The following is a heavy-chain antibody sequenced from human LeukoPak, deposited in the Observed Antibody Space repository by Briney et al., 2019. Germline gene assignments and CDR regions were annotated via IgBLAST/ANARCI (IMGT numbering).Heavy chain of an antibody. CDR3: AREGGQYYYDSSGYDY. D-gene: IGHD3-22*01. Sequence: GGPLRLSCVASGFTFSSYSMNWVRQAPGKGLEWVSYISSSSSTIYYADSVKGRFTISRDNAKNSLYLQMNSLRAEDTAVYYCAREGGQYYYDSSGYDYWGQGTLVTVSS. CDR1: GFTFSSYS. CDR2: ISSSSSTI. V-gene: IGHV3-48*04. J-gene: IGHJ4*02.